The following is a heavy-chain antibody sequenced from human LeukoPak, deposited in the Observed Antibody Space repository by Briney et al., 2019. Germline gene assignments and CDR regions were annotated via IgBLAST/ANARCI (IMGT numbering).Heavy chain of an antibody. CDR2: ISSSDSTI. CDR3: ARTIEMATISYFDY. Sequence: GGSLRLSCAASGFTFSSYEMNWVRQAPGKGLEWVSYISSSDSTIYYADSVKGRFTISRDNAKNSLYLQMNGLRAGDTAVYYCARTIEMATISYFDYWGQGTLVTVSS. J-gene: IGHJ4*02. D-gene: IGHD5-24*01. CDR1: GFTFSSYE. V-gene: IGHV3-48*03.